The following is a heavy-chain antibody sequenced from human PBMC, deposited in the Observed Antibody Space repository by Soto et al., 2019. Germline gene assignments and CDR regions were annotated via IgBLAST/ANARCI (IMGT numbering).Heavy chain of an antibody. CDR3: AKGSRSYDFWSGYYLPPHYYGMDV. D-gene: IGHD3-3*01. J-gene: IGHJ6*02. Sequence: GGSLRLSCAASGFTFSSYGMHWVRQAPGKGLEWVAVISYDGSNKYYADSVKGRFTISRDNSKNTPYLQMNSLRAEETDVYYCAKGSRSYDFWSGYYLPPHYYGMDVWGQGTTVTVSS. V-gene: IGHV3-30*18. CDR1: GFTFSSYG. CDR2: ISYDGSNK.